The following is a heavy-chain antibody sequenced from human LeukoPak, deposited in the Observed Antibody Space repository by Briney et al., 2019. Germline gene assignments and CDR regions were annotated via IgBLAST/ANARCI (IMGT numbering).Heavy chain of an antibody. J-gene: IGHJ4*02. Sequence: SETLSLTCAVYGGSFSGYYWSWIRQPPGKGLEWIGEINHSGSTNYNPSLKSRVTISVDTSKNQFSLKPSSVTAADTAVYYCARMEPRDFDYWGQGTLVTVSS. CDR2: INHSGST. CDR1: GGSFSGYY. CDR3: ARMEPRDFDY. V-gene: IGHV4-34*01. D-gene: IGHD1-26*01.